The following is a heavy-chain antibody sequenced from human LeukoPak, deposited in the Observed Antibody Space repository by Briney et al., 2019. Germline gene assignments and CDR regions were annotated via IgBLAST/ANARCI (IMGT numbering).Heavy chain of an antibody. V-gene: IGHV1-18*01. D-gene: IGHD3-22*01. CDR1: GYTFTSYG. Sequence: ASVKVSCKASGYTFTSYGISWVRQAPGQGLEWMGWISAYNGNTNYAQKLQGRVTMTTDTSTSTAYMELRSLRSDDTAVYYCARVGRSIAAVGTRSYYDSSGYPYFQHWGQGTLVTVSS. CDR3: ARVGRSIAAVGTRSYYDSSGYPYFQH. J-gene: IGHJ1*01. CDR2: ISAYNGNT.